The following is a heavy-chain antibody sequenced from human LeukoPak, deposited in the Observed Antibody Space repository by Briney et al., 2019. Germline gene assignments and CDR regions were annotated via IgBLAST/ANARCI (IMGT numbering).Heavy chain of an antibody. V-gene: IGHV6-1*01. CDR3: ARDSVSGSYLDY. CDR2: TYYRSKGYN. CDR1: GDSVSSNSAA. Sequence: SQTLSLTCAISGDSVSSNSAAWNWISQSPSKGLEWMGRTYYRSKGYNDYAVSVRSRITINPDTSKNQFSLQLNSVTPEDTAGCYCARDSVSGSYLDYWGQGTLVTVSS. J-gene: IGHJ4*02. D-gene: IGHD1-26*01.